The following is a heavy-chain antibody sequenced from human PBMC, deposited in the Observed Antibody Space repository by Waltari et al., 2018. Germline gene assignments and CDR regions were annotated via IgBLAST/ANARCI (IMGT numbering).Heavy chain of an antibody. V-gene: IGHV3-48*04. CDR3: ARRGYCGSTSCYGAVYFDY. J-gene: IGHJ4*02. Sequence: EVQLVESGGGLVQPGESLRLSCAASGFTFSSYSMTWVRQAPGKGLELISYIKSDSSTIYYADSVEGRFTISRDNAKNSLYLQMNSLRAEDTAVYYCARRGYCGSTSCYGAVYFDYWGQGTLVTVSS. D-gene: IGHD2-2*01. CDR2: IKSDSSTI. CDR1: GFTFSSYS.